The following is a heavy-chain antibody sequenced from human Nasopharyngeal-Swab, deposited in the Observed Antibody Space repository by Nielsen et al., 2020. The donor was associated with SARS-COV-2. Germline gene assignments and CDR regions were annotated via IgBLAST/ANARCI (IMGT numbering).Heavy chain of an antibody. V-gene: IGHV3-43*02. CDR1: GFTFDDYA. CDR3: ARALHQYNWNYLYY. D-gene: IGHD1-7*01. J-gene: IGHJ4*02. Sequence: GESLKISCAASGFTFDDYAMHWVRQAPGKGLEWVSLISGDGGSTYYADSVEGRFTISRDNSKNSLYLQMNSLRTEDTALYYCARALHQYNWNYLYYWGQGTLVTVSS. CDR2: ISGDGGST.